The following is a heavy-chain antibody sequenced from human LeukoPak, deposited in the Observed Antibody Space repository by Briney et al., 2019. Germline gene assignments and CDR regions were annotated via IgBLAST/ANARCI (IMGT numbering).Heavy chain of an antibody. CDR3: AGDRAYSGYDYTSDY. D-gene: IGHD5-12*01. Sequence: SETLSLTCTVSGGSISSGGYYWSWIRQHPGKGLEWIGYIYYSGSTYYNPSLKSRVTISVDTSKNQFSLKLSSVTAADTAVYYCAGDRAYSGYDYTSDYWGQGTLVTVSS. J-gene: IGHJ4*02. CDR2: IYYSGST. CDR1: GGSISSGGYY. V-gene: IGHV4-31*03.